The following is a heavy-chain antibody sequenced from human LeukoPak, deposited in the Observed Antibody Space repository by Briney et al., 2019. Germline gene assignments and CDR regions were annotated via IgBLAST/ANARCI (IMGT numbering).Heavy chain of an antibody. CDR2: IKQDGSEK. D-gene: IGHD6-19*01. CDR3: ARLTGYSSGWYGSRFDY. J-gene: IGHJ4*02. V-gene: IGHV3-7*03. CDR1: GFTFSSYW. Sequence: GGSLRLSCAASGFTFSSYWMSWVRQAPGKGLEWVANIKQDGSEKYYVDSVKGRFTISRDNAKNSLYLQMNTLRAEDTAVYYCARLTGYSSGWYGSRFDYWGQGTLVTVSS.